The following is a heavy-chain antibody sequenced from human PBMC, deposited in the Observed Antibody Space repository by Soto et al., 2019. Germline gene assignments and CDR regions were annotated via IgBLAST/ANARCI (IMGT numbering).Heavy chain of an antibody. D-gene: IGHD3-10*01. Sequence: SGGSLRLSCTASGFSSSNYEMNWIRQAPGKGLEWVSHISTTGTSPYYADSVRGRFTVSRDTANNSIYLQMNSLKAEDTALYCCARDGHRGPSDAFDVWGQGTMVTVSS. CDR2: ISTTGTSP. CDR3: ARDGHRGPSDAFDV. V-gene: IGHV3-48*03. CDR1: GFSSSNYE. J-gene: IGHJ3*01.